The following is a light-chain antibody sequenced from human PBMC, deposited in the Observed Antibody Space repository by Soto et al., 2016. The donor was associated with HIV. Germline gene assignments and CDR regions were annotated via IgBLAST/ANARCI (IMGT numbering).Light chain of an antibody. J-gene: IGKJ1*01. CDR1: QTVNTW. Sequence: DIQMTQSPSTLSASVGDRVTITCRASQTVNTWLAWYQQKPGKAPKLLIYKASTLETGVPSRFSGSGAGTEFTLTISSLQPDDFETHYCQQYNGYSWTFGPRDQGGNQT. V-gene: IGKV1-5*03. CDR3: QQYNGYSWT. CDR2: KAS.